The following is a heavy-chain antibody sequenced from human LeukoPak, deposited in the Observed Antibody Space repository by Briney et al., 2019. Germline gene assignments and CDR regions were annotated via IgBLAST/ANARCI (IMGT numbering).Heavy chain of an antibody. CDR3: ATHDHFVVVPDEDHSHNGLDV. D-gene: IGHD2-2*01. Sequence: GASVKVSCKASGYTFTGYYMHWVRQAPGQGLEWMGWINPNSGGTNYAQKFQGRVTMTRDTSISTAYMEMSRLTSEDTAVYYCATHDHFVVVPDEDHSHNGLDVWGQGTTVIVSS. CDR1: GYTFTGYY. V-gene: IGHV1-2*02. CDR2: INPNSGGT. J-gene: IGHJ6*02.